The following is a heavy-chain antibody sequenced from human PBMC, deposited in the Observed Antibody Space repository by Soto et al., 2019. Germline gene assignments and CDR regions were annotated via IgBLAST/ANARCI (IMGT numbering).Heavy chain of an antibody. D-gene: IGHD4-17*01. Sequence: GGSLRLSCAASGFTFSSYAMSWVRQAPGKGLEWVSAISGSGGSTYYADSVKGRFTISRDNSKNTLYLQMNSLRAKDTAVYYFSKDRGRHYVESYWGQGTLVTVSS. J-gene: IGHJ4*02. CDR1: GFTFSSYA. V-gene: IGHV3-23*01. CDR3: SKDRGRHYVESY. CDR2: ISGSGGST.